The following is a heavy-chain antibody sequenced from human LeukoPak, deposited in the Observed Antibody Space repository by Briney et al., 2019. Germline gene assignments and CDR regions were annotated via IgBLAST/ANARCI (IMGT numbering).Heavy chain of an antibody. CDR3: AREERYTNNWYPFDY. J-gene: IGHJ4*02. Sequence: GSLRLSCAASGFTFSSYAMSWIRQPPGKGLEWIGCIYYSGSTNYNPSLKSRVTMSVDTSKNQFSLKLSSVTAADTAVYYCAREERYTNNWYPFDYWGQGTLVTVSS. CDR1: GFTFSSYA. CDR2: IYYSGST. V-gene: IGHV4-59*01. D-gene: IGHD6-13*01.